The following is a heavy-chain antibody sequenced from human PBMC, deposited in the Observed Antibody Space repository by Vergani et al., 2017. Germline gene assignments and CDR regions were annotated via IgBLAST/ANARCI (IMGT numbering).Heavy chain of an antibody. D-gene: IGHD3-22*01. J-gene: IGHJ4*02. CDR3: ARSPYDSSGYQAYYFDD. CDR2: IYPGDSDT. Sequence: EVQLVQSGAEVKKPGESLKISCKGSGYSFTSYWIGWVRQLPGKGLEWMGIIYPGDSDTRYSPSFQGQVTISADKSISTAYLQWSSLKASDTAMYYCARSPYDSSGYQAYYFDDWGQGTLVTVSS. CDR1: GYSFTSYW. V-gene: IGHV5-51*03.